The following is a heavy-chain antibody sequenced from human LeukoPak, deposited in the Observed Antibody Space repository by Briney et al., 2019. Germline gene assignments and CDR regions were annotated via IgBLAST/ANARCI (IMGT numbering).Heavy chain of an antibody. CDR2: ISTTTTYT. Sequence: GGSLRLSCAASGFTFSDYYMSWIRQAPGKGLGWVSYISTTTTYTNYADSVKGRFTISRDNAKNSLYLQMNSLRAEDTAVYYCARVRSSGSPFDYWGQGTLVTVSS. CDR3: ARVRSSGSPFDY. J-gene: IGHJ4*02. V-gene: IGHV3-11*06. D-gene: IGHD6-19*01. CDR1: GFTFSDYY.